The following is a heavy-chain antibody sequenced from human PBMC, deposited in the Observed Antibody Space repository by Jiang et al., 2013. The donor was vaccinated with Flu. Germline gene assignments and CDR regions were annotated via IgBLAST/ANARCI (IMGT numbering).Heavy chain of an antibody. CDR3: AREATPPREGWFDP. D-gene: IGHD5-12*01. J-gene: IGHJ5*02. V-gene: IGHV4-59*01. Sequence: LLKPSETLSLTCTVSGGSISSYYWSWIRQPPGKGLEWIGYIYYSGSTNYSPSLKSRVTISVDTSKNQFSLKLSSVTAADTAVYYCAREATPPREGWFDP. CDR1: GGSISSYY. CDR2: IYYSGST.